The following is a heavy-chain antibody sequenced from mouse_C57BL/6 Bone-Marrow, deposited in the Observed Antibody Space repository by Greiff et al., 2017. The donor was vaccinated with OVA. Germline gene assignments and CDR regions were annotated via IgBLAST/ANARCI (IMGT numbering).Heavy chain of an antibody. Sequence: EVQGVESGGGLVQPGGSLKLSCAASGFTFSDFYMYWIRQTPEKRLEWVAYISNGGGSTYYPDTVKGRFTISRDNAKNTLYLQISRLKSEDTAMYYCARLDAMDNWGQGTSVTVSS. CDR3: ARLDAMDN. J-gene: IGHJ4*01. V-gene: IGHV5-12*01. CDR1: GFTFSDFY. CDR2: ISNGGGST.